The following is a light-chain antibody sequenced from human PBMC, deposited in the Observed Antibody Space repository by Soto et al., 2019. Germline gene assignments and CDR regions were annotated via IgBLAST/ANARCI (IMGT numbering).Light chain of an antibody. Sequence: DLQVTQSPSSLSAFVGDRVTITCRAGQSINNYLNWYQQKPGKAPNLLIYATSTLQSGVPSRFSGSGSGTDFTLTISSLQPEDFATYYCQQSYSAPRTFGQGTKVEIK. CDR1: QSINNY. CDR2: ATS. V-gene: IGKV1-39*01. CDR3: QQSYSAPRT. J-gene: IGKJ1*01.